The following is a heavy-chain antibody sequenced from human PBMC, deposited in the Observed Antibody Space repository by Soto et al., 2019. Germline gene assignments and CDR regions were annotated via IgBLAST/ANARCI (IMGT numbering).Heavy chain of an antibody. CDR2: IYYSGNT. D-gene: IGHD1-1*01. V-gene: IGHV4-31*03. J-gene: IGHJ4*02. CDR1: GGSISSGVYY. Sequence: QVQLQESGPGLVKPSQTLSLTCTVSGGSISSGVYYWSWIRQHPGKGLEWIGYIYYSGNTYYNPSLKSRVTISVDTSKNQFSLRLSSVTAADTAVYYCARDGNGDYFDYWGQGTLVTVSS. CDR3: ARDGNGDYFDY.